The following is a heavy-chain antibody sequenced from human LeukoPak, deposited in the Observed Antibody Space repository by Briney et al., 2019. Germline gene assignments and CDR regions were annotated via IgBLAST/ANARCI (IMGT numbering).Heavy chain of an antibody. CDR2: IYYSGST. D-gene: IGHD3-22*01. J-gene: IGHJ4*02. V-gene: IGHV4-59*01. CDR1: GGSISSYY. Sequence: PSETLSLTCTVSGGSISSYYWSWIRQPPGKGLEWIGYIYYSGSTNYNPSLKSRVTISVDTSKNQFSLKLSSVTAADTAVHYCAREDYDSSGSMGYWGQGTLVTVSS. CDR3: AREDYDSSGSMGY.